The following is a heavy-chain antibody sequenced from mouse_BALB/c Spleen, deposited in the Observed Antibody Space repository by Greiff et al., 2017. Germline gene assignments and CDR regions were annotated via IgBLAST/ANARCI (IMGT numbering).Heavy chain of an antibody. CDR3: TGCSFDY. CDR2: MRLKSNNYAT. Sequence: EVMLVESGGGLLQPGGSMKLSCVASGFTFSNDWLNWVRQSPEKGLEWVAEMRLKSNNYATHYAESVKGTFTISRDDSKSSVYLQMNNLSAEDTGIYYCTGCSFDYWGPGTTLSVSS. CDR1: GFTFSNDW. J-gene: IGHJ2*01. V-gene: IGHV6-6*02. D-gene: IGHD3-1*01.